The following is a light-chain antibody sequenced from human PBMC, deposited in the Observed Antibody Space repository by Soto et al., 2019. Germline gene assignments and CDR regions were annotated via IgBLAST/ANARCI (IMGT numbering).Light chain of an antibody. J-gene: IGKJ1*01. CDR2: AAS. CDR3: QQYSIWRT. Sequence: IERTQSPATLSLAPGERVTLSCRASESVSTNLAWYQPKAGQAPRLLIYAASTRATGIPARFSSSGSGTEFTLTISSMQSEDFAVYYCQQYSIWRTFGQGTKVDIK. CDR1: ESVSTN. V-gene: IGKV3-15*01.